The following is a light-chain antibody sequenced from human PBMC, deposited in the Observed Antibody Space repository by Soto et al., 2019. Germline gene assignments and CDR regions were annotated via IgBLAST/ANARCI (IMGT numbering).Light chain of an antibody. V-gene: IGKV4-1*01. Sequence: DIVRTQSPDSLAVSLGERATINCKSSQSVLFSSDNKNYLAWYQQKPGQPPKLLIYWASTRDSGVPDRFSGSGSGADFTLTISSLQAEDVAVYYCQQYYTTLTFGGGTRVEIK. CDR2: WAS. J-gene: IGKJ4*01. CDR1: QSVLFSSDNKNY. CDR3: QQYYTTLT.